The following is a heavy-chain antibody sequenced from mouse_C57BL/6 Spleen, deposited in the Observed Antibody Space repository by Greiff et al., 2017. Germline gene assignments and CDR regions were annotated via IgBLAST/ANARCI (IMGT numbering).Heavy chain of an antibody. Sequence: VQLQQSGAELVRPGASVTLSCKASGYTFTDYEMHWVKQTPVHGLEWIGAIDPETGGTAYNQKFKGKAILTADKSSSTAYMELRSLTSEDSAVYYSSFHFYDSSYAMDYWGQGTSVTVSS. J-gene: IGHJ4*01. CDR1: GYTFTDYE. CDR2: IDPETGGT. D-gene: IGHD2-3*01. V-gene: IGHV1-15*01. CDR3: SFHFYDSSYAMDY.